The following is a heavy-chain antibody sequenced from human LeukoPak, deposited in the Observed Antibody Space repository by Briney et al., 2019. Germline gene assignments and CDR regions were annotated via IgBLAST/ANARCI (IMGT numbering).Heavy chain of an antibody. CDR1: GYAFSGNP. CDR2: IDPNNGDT. V-gene: IGHV1-2*02. Sequence: ASVKVSCKASGYAFSGNPIHWVRQAPGQGLEWMGRIDPNNGDTYYAQKFQGRVTMTRDTSISTGYMELSRLRPDDTAVYYCARAPYYYDSSGPIDYWGQGTLVTVSS. J-gene: IGHJ4*02. D-gene: IGHD3-22*01. CDR3: ARAPYYYDSSGPIDY.